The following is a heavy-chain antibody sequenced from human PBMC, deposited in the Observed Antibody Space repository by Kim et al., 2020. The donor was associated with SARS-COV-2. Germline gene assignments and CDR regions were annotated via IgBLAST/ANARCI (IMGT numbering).Heavy chain of an antibody. J-gene: IGHJ3*02. CDR2: INHTEDT. CDR1: GGSFTDYY. V-gene: IGHV4-34*01. Sequence: SETLSLTCTVYGGSFTDYYWSWIRQPPGKGLEWIAEINHTEDTTYNPSLKSRVTISVDTSQTQFSLKLNSVTAADTAVYYCARGGKIVWFGVKDAFDIWRQASIVSVS. CDR3: ARGGKIVWFGVKDAFDI. D-gene: IGHD3-10*01.